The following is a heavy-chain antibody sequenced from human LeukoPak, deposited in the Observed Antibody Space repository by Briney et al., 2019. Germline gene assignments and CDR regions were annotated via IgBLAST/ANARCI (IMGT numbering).Heavy chain of an antibody. CDR3: AKSLTYYHENSDSI. Sequence: GSLRLSCAASGFVVSTNYMTWVRQPPGKGLEWVSVIYKDGRTFCTDSVKGRFTISRDNSKNTVYLQMSSLRVEDTAVYYCAKSLTYYHENSDSIWGQGTLVTVSS. CDR1: GFVVSTNY. CDR2: IYKDGRT. J-gene: IGHJ4*02. V-gene: IGHV3-53*01. D-gene: IGHD3-22*01.